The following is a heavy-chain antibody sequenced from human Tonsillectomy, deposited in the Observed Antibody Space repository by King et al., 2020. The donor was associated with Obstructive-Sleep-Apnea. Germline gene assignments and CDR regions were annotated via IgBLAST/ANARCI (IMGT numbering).Heavy chain of an antibody. V-gene: IGHV3-9*01. CDR3: AKTKGAQQLVRNHFDY. CDR1: GFTFDDYA. CDR2: ISWNSGSI. J-gene: IGHJ4*02. Sequence: VQLVESGGGLVQPGRSLRLSCAASGFTFDDYAMHWVRQAPGKGLEWVSGISWNSGSIGYADSVKGRFTISRDNAKNSLYLQMNSLRAEDTALYYCAKTKGAQQLVRNHFDYWGQGTLVTVSS. D-gene: IGHD6-13*01.